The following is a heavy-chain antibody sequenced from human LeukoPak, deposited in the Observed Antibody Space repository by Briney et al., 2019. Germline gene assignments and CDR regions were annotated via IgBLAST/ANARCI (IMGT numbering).Heavy chain of an antibody. J-gene: IGHJ4*02. CDR3: ARSAYCSGGSCYATGLFHY. CDR2: IYYSGTT. CDR1: GGSISSYY. V-gene: IGHV4-59*01. D-gene: IGHD2-15*01. Sequence: PSETLSLTCTVSGGSISSYYWSWVRQPPGKGLEWVGYIYYSGTTNYDPSLKSRITISVDTSKNLFSLKLSSVTAADTVVYYCARSAYCSGGSCYATGLFHYWGQGTLVTVSS.